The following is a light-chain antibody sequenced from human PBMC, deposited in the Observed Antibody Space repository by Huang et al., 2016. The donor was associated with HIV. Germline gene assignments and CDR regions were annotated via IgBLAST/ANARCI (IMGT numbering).Light chain of an antibody. CDR1: QTVSNNF. CDR2: AAS. CDR3: HQYGTSVGT. V-gene: IGKV3-20*01. Sequence: EIVLTQSPGTLSLSPGERATLSGGASQTVSNNFLAWYQHKPGQAPRLLSYAASSRATGIPDRFSGSGSRRDFNLTISRLEPEDFAVYYCHQYGTSVGTFGPGTKVDVK. J-gene: IGKJ1*01.